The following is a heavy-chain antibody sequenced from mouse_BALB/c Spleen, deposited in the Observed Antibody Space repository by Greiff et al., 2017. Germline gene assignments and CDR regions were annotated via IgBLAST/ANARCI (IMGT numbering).Heavy chain of an antibody. J-gene: IGHJ4*01. CDR3: ARDGSTMITTAAMDY. CDR2: IWGDGST. Sequence: QVQLQQSGPGLVAPSQSLSITCTVSGFSLTGYGVNWVRQPPGKGLEWLGMIWGDGSTDYNSALKSRLSISKDNSKSQVFLKMNSLQTDDTARYYCARDGSTMITTAAMDYWGQGTSVTVSS. CDR1: GFSLTGYG. V-gene: IGHV2-6-7*01. D-gene: IGHD2-4*01.